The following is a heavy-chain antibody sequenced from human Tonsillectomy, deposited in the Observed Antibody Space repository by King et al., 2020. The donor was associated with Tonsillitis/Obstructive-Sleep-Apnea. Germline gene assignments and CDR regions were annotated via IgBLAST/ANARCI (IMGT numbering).Heavy chain of an antibody. CDR1: GFTVSSNY. Sequence: QLVQSGGGLTQPGGSLRLSCAASGFTVSSNYMSWVRQAPGKGLEWVSVIYSGGSTYYADSVKGRFTISRDNSKNTLYLQMNSLRAEDTAVYYCASRPYYDSSGYFDAFDIWGQGTMVTVSS. J-gene: IGHJ3*02. CDR3: ASRPYYDSSGYFDAFDI. V-gene: IGHV3-53*01. CDR2: IYSGGST. D-gene: IGHD3-22*01.